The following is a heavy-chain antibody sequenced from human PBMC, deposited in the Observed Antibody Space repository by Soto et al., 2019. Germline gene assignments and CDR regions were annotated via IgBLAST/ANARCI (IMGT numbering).Heavy chain of an antibody. V-gene: IGHV3-49*04. D-gene: IGHD3-22*01. CDR3: TRDTLVDPGGDSSGYYY. CDR2: IRSKAYGGTT. Sequence: GESLKISCTASGFTFGDYAMSWVRQAPGKGLEWVGFIRSKAYGGTTEYAASVKGRFTISRDDSKSIAYLQMNSLKTEDTAVYYCTRDTLVDPGGDSSGYYYWGQGTLVTVSS. J-gene: IGHJ4*02. CDR1: GFTFGDYA.